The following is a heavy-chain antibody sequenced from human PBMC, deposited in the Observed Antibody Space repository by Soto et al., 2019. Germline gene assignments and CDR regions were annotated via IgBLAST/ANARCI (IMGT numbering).Heavy chain of an antibody. Sequence: EVQLVESGGGLVQPGGSLRLSYAASGFTFSSYSMNWVRQAPGKGLEWVSYISSSSSTIYYADSVKGRFTISRDNAKNSLYLQMNSLRDEDTAVYYCARGEVGYCSSTSCWNYYYYGMDVWGQGTTVTVSS. V-gene: IGHV3-48*02. CDR3: ARGEVGYCSSTSCWNYYYYGMDV. CDR2: ISSSSSTI. CDR1: GFTFSSYS. D-gene: IGHD2-2*01. J-gene: IGHJ6*02.